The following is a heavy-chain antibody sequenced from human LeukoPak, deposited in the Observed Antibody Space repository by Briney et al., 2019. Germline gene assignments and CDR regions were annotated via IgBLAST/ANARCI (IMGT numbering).Heavy chain of an antibody. CDR2: IYHGGST. J-gene: IGHJ3*02. V-gene: IGHV4-4*02. D-gene: IGHD3-10*01. Sequence: PSETLSLTCAVSGGSISSSNWWSWVRQPPGKGLEWIGEIYHGGSTNYKSSLKSRVTISVDKSKNQFSLKLSSVTAADTAVYYCAKSNGYGLVDIWGQGTMVTVSS. CDR1: GGSISSSNW. CDR3: AKSNGYGLVDI.